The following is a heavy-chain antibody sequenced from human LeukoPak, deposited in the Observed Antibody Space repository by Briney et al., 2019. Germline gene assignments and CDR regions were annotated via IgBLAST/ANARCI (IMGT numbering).Heavy chain of an antibody. CDR1: GDSVSSNSAA. Sequence: KASQTLSLTCAISGDSVSSNSAAWNWIRQSPSRGLEWLGRTYYRSKWYNDYAVSVKSRITINPDTSKNQFSLQLNSVTPEDTAVYYCARRVGSGWYRLYYYYYYYMDVWGKGTTVTVSS. J-gene: IGHJ6*03. D-gene: IGHD6-19*01. CDR2: TYYRSKWYN. V-gene: IGHV6-1*01. CDR3: ARRVGSGWYRLYYYYYYYMDV.